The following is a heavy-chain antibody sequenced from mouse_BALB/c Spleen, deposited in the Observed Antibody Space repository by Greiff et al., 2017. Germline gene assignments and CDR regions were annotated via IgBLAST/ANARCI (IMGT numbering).Heavy chain of an antibody. CDR2: ISSGSSTI. CDR3: ARSGGYDYSMDY. CDR1: GFTFSSFG. J-gene: IGHJ4*01. Sequence: EVKVVESGGGLVQPGGSRKLSCAASGFTFSSFGMHWVRQAPEKGLEWVAYISSGSSTIYYADTVKGRFTISRDNPKNTLFLQMTSLRSEDTAMYYCARSGGYDYSMDYWGQGTSVTVSS. V-gene: IGHV5-17*02. D-gene: IGHD2-4*01.